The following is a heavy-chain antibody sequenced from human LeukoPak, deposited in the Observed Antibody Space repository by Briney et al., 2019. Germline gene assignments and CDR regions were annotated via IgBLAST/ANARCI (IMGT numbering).Heavy chain of an antibody. CDR2: IYYSGST. CDR1: GGSISSYY. V-gene: IGHV4-59*01. Sequence: SETLSLTCTVSGGSISSYYWSWIRQPPGKGLEWIGYIYYSGSTNYNPSLKSRVTISVDTSKNQFSLKLSSVTAADTAVYYCARGEDSSGYHYFYYMAVWGKGTTVIVSS. CDR3: ARGEDSSGYHYFYYMAV. J-gene: IGHJ6*03. D-gene: IGHD6-19*01.